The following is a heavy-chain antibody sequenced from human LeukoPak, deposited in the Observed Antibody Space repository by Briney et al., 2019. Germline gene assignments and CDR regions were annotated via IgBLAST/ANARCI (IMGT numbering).Heavy chain of an antibody. D-gene: IGHD1-1*01. CDR2: IKRDGSQI. Sequence: PGGSLRLSCVSSGFTFSNDWMTWVRQAPGKGLEWVANIKRDGSQIHYADSVKGRFTISRDNTKLFLQMNILRVEDTARYYCARDTSPSSGSTYFDAFDMWAQGPMVSVSS. CDR1: GFTFSNDW. J-gene: IGHJ3*02. V-gene: IGHV3-7*01. CDR3: ARDTSPSSGSTYFDAFDM.